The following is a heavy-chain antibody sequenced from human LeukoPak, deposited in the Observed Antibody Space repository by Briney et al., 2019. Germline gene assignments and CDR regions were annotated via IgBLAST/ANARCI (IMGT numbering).Heavy chain of an antibody. CDR2: IIPIFGTA. V-gene: IGHV1-69*06. J-gene: IGHJ4*02. Sequence: SVKVSCKASGGTFSSYAISWVRQAPGQGLEWMGGIIPIFGTANYAQKFQGRVTITADKSTSTAYMELSSLRSEDTAVYYCARAGLLWFGELLSKGFDYWGQGTLVTVSS. CDR1: GGTFSSYA. D-gene: IGHD3-10*01. CDR3: ARAGLLWFGELLSKGFDY.